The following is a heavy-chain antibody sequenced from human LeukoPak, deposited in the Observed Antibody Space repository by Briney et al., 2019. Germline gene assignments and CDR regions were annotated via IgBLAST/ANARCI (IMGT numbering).Heavy chain of an antibody. CDR2: ISSSSSYI. CDR1: GFTFSSYS. D-gene: IGHD2-2*01. Sequence: GGSPRLSCAASGFTFSSYSMNWVRQAPGKGLEWVSSISSSSSYIYYADSVKGRFTISRDNAKNSLYLQMNSLRAEDTAVYYCARDIVVVPAAMRPDAFDIWGQGTMVTVSS. V-gene: IGHV3-21*01. J-gene: IGHJ3*02. CDR3: ARDIVVVPAAMRPDAFDI.